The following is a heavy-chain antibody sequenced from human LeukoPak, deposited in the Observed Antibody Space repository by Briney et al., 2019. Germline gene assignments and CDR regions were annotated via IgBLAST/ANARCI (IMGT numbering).Heavy chain of an antibody. CDR2: IYTTGST. Sequence: SETLSLTCTVSGGSISSYYWSWIRQPPGRGLEWIGYIYTTGSTSYNPSLKSRLTISVDTSKNQFSLELSSVTAADTAVYSCARLHRYPGYYMDVWGKGTTVTVSS. CDR1: GGSISSYY. V-gene: IGHV4-4*09. CDR3: ARLHRYPGYYMDV. D-gene: IGHD1-1*01. J-gene: IGHJ6*03.